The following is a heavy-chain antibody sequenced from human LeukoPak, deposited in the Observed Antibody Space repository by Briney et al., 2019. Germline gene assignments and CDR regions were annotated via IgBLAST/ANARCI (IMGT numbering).Heavy chain of an antibody. CDR3: ARGVVPAAIHPSHDAFDI. CDR1: GFTFSSYG. J-gene: IGHJ3*02. V-gene: IGHV3-30*03. D-gene: IGHD2-2*02. CDR2: ISYDGSNK. Sequence: GGSLRLSCAASGFTFSSYGMHWVRQAPGKGLEWVAVISYDGSNKYYADSVKGRFTISRDNSKNALYQQMNSLRAEDTAVYYCARGVVPAAIHPSHDAFDIWGQGTMVTVSS.